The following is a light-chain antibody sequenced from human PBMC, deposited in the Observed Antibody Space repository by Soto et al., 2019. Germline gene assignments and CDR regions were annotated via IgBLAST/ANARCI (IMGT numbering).Light chain of an antibody. CDR1: SSDIGGSNY. CDR2: GVS. Sequence: QSALTQPASVSGSPGQWITISCAGTSSDIGGSNYVSWYQQHPGKAPKLMIYGVSNRPSGVSNRFSGSKSGNTASLTISGLQAEDEADYFCYSSRSSSSTFYVFGTGTKLTVL. CDR3: YSSRSSSSTFYV. V-gene: IGLV2-14*03. J-gene: IGLJ1*01.